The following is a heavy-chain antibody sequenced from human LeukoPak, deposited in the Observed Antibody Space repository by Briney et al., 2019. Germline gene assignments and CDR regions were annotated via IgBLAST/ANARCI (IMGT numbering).Heavy chain of an antibody. Sequence: SETLSLTCTVSGGSISSGGYYWSWIRQHPGKGLEWIGYIYYSGSTNYNPSLKSRVTISVDTSKNQFSLKLSSVTAADTAVYYCARDRADDFWSGYSRGYYYGMDVWGQGTTVTVSS. D-gene: IGHD3-3*01. J-gene: IGHJ6*02. CDR1: GGSISSGGYY. V-gene: IGHV4-61*08. CDR3: ARDRADDFWSGYSRGYYYGMDV. CDR2: IYYSGST.